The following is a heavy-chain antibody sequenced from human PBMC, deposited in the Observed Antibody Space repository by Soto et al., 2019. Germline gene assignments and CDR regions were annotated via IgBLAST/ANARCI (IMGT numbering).Heavy chain of an antibody. CDR3: ATVTPGYSSGWAYYFDY. Sequence: ASVKVSGKVSGYTLTELSMHWVRQAPGKGLEWMGGFDPEDGETIYAQKFQGRVTMTEDTSTDTAYMELSSLRSEDTAVYYCATVTPGYSSGWAYYFDYWGQGTLVTVSS. V-gene: IGHV1-24*01. CDR2: FDPEDGET. J-gene: IGHJ4*02. D-gene: IGHD6-19*01. CDR1: GYTLTELS.